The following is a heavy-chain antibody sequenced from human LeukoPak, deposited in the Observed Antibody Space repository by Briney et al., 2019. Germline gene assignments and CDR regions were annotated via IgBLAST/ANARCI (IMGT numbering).Heavy chain of an antibody. CDR2: IYHSGST. J-gene: IGHJ4*02. CDR1: GGSISSSNW. Sequence: SGTLSLTCAVSGGSISSSNWWSWVRQPPGKGLEWIGEIYHSGSTNYNPSLKSRVTISVDKSKNQFSLKLSSVTAADTAVYYCARAPNWNYAQNYYFDYWGQGTLVTVSS. V-gene: IGHV4-4*02. CDR3: ARAPNWNYAQNYYFDY. D-gene: IGHD1-7*01.